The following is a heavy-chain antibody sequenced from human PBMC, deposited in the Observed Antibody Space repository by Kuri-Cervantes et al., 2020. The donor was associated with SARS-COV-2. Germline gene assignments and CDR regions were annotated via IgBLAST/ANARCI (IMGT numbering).Heavy chain of an antibody. CDR2: INHSGST. CDR3: ARGTYCSSTSCYTRGGRYNWFDP. Sequence: SETLSLTCAVYGGSFSGYYWSWIRQPPGKGLEWIGEINHSGSTNYNPSLKSRVTISVDTSKNQFSLKLSSVTAADTAVYYCARGTYCSSTSCYTRGGRYNWFDPWGQGTLVTVSS. CDR1: GGSFSGYY. J-gene: IGHJ5*02. V-gene: IGHV4-34*01. D-gene: IGHD2-2*02.